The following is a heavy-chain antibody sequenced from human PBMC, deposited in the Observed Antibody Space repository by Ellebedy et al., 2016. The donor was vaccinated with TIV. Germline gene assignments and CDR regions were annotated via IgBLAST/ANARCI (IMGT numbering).Heavy chain of an antibody. V-gene: IGHV4-59*01. CDR1: GGSISSYY. D-gene: IGHD3-3*01. J-gene: IGHJ6*03. CDR2: IYYSGST. CDR3: ARGHYDFWSGYYPYYYYYMDV. Sequence: SETLSLTXTVSGGSISSYYWSWIRQPPGKGLEWIGYIYYSGSTNYNPSLKSRVTISVDTSKNQFSLKLSSVTAADTAVYYCARGHYDFWSGYYPYYYYYMDVWGKGTTVTVSS.